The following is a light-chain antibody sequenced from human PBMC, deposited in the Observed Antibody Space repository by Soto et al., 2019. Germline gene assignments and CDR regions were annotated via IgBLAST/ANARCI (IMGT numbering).Light chain of an antibody. CDR2: QDS. V-gene: IGLV3-1*01. Sequence: SYELAQPPSVSVSPGQTASITCSGDKLGDKYACWYQQKPGQSPVLVIYQDSKRPSGIPERFSGSNSGNTATLTISGTQAMDEADYYCQAWDSSTPVFVTGTKVTVL. J-gene: IGLJ1*01. CDR1: KLGDKY. CDR3: QAWDSSTPV.